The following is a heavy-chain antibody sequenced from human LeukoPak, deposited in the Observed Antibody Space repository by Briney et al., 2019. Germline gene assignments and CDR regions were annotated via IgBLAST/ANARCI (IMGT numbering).Heavy chain of an antibody. CDR3: ARDRSELRFFDWFLDF. CDR1: GYTFTGSY. Sequence: ASVKVSCKASGYTFTGSYMHWVRQAPGQGLEWMGWINPNSGGTNYAQKFQGRVTMTRDTSISTAYMELSRLTSDDTAVYYCARDRSELRFFDWFLDFWGQGTLVTVP. CDR2: INPNSGGT. D-gene: IGHD3-9*01. V-gene: IGHV1-2*02. J-gene: IGHJ4*02.